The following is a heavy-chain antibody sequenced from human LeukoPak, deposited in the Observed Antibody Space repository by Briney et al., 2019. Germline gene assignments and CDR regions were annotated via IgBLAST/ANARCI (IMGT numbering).Heavy chain of an antibody. CDR1: GFTFSSYA. J-gene: IGHJ4*02. CDR3: ARRMPTPSETYFDY. V-gene: IGHV3-30-3*01. CDR2: ISYDGSNK. D-gene: IGHD2-2*01. Sequence: GRSLRLSCAASGFTFSSYAMHWVRQAPGKGLEWVAVISYDGSNKYYADSVKGRFTISRDNSKNTLYLQMNSLRAEDTAVYYCARRMPTPSETYFDYWGQGTLVTVSS.